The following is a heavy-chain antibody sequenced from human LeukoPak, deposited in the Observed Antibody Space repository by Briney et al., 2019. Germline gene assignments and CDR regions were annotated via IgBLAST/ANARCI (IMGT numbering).Heavy chain of an antibody. D-gene: IGHD5-18*01. CDR3: ATIYSYGFRSEY. CDR1: GGSISSSSYY. J-gene: IGHJ4*02. Sequence: SETLSLTCTVSGGSISSSSYYWGWIRQPPGKGLGWIGSIYYSGSTYYNPSLKSRVTISVDTSKNQFSLKLSSVTAADTAVYYCATIYSYGFRSEYWGQGTLVTVSS. CDR2: IYYSGST. V-gene: IGHV4-39*01.